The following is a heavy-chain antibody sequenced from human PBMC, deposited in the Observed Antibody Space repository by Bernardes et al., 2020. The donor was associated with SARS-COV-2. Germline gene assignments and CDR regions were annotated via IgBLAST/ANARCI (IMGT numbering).Heavy chain of an antibody. V-gene: IGHV3-30*01. Sequence: GGSLRLSCAASGFTFSSYAMHWVRQAPGKGLEWVAVISYDGSNKYYADSVKGRFTISRDNSKNTLYLQMNSLRAEDTAVYYCARDHKTDSSGWRRPRVFDYWGQGTLVTVSS. D-gene: IGHD6-19*01. CDR2: ISYDGSNK. CDR1: GFTFSSYA. J-gene: IGHJ4*02. CDR3: ARDHKTDSSGWRRPRVFDY.